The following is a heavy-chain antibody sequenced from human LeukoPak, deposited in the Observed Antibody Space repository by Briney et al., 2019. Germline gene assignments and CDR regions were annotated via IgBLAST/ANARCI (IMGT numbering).Heavy chain of an antibody. CDR3: ARGRGSTSSNFDY. CDR1: GYTFTGYY. J-gene: IGHJ4*02. CDR2: INPNSGGT. Sequence: PAASVKVSCKASGYTFTGYYMRWVRQAPGQGLEWMGWINPNSGGTNYAQKFQGRVTMTRDTSISTAYMELSRLRSDDTAVYYCARGRGSTSSNFDYWGQGTLVTVSS. D-gene: IGHD2-2*01. V-gene: IGHV1-2*02.